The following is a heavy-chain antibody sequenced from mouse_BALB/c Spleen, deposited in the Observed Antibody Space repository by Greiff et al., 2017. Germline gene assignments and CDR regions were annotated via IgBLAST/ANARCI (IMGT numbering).Heavy chain of an antibody. V-gene: IGHV1-20*02. CDR1: GYSFTGYF. D-gene: IGHD2-14*01. J-gene: IGHJ2*01. CDR2: INPYNGDT. Sequence: EVKLVESGPELVKPGASVKISCKASGYSFTGYFTNWVMQSHGKSLEWIGRINPYNGDTFYNQKFKGKATLTVDKSSSTAHMELRSLASEDSAVYYCARSAYYRYDGYYFDYWGQGTTLTVSS. CDR3: ARSAYYRYDGYYFDY.